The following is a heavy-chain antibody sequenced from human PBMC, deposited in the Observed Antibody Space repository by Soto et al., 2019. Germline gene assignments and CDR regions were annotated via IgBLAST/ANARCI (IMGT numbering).Heavy chain of an antibody. CDR1: GGSISSGDYY. CDR3: ARDGASMVRAWWFDP. CDR2: IYYTGST. V-gene: IGHV4-30-4*01. Sequence: ASETLSLTCTVSGGSISSGDYYWSWIRQPPGKGLEWIGYIYYTGSTYYNPSLKSRVTMSVDTAQNQFSLRLRSVTAADTAVYYCARDGASMVRAWWFDPWGQGTLVTVSS. J-gene: IGHJ5*02. D-gene: IGHD5-18*01.